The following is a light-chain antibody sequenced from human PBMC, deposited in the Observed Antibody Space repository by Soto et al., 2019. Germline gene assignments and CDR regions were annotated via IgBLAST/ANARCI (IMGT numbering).Light chain of an antibody. Sequence: IQMTQSPSSLSASVGDRVTITCQASQDISNYLNWYQQKPGKAPKLLINGVSSLQTGVPSRFSGSGSGTDFTLTISSLQPEDFATYYCLQDYTYPWTFGQGTKVDIK. J-gene: IGKJ1*01. CDR2: GVS. CDR3: LQDYTYPWT. V-gene: IGKV1-6*01. CDR1: QDISNY.